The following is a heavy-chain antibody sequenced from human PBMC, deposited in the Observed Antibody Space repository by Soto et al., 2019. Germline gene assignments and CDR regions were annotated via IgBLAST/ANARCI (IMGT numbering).Heavy chain of an antibody. CDR1: GGTFSSYA. CDR3: ARDPSPRIRHSWFDP. CDR2: ISPYFGTT. V-gene: IGHV1-18*01. D-gene: IGHD3-16*01. Sequence: ASVKVSCKASGGTFSSYAISWVRQAPGQGLEWMGGISPYFGTTNYAQKLQGRVTMTTDTSTSTAYMELRSLRSDDTAVYYCARDPSPRIRHSWFDPWGQGTLVTVSS. J-gene: IGHJ5*02.